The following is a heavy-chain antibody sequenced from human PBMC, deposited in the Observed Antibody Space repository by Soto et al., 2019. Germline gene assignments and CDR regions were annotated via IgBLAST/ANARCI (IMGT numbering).Heavy chain of an antibody. Sequence: QVQLVQSGAEVKKPGSSVKVSCKASGGTFSSYAISWVRQAPGQGLEWMGGIIPIFGTANYAQKFQGRVTSTADKSTSTAYMELSSLRSEDTAVYYCAESETNGAVPLFYYYYYGMDVWGQGTTVTVSS. V-gene: IGHV1-69*06. J-gene: IGHJ6*02. CDR2: IIPIFGTA. D-gene: IGHD7-27*01. CDR3: AESETNGAVPLFYYYYYGMDV. CDR1: GGTFSSYA.